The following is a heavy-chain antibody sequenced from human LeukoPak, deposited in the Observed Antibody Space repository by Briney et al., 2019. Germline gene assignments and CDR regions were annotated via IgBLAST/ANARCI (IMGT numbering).Heavy chain of an antibody. CDR1: GGSISSGGYS. D-gene: IGHD3-22*01. V-gene: IGHV4-30-2*01. CDR2: IYHSGST. J-gene: IGHJ4*02. CDR3: ARARDYYDSSGYYHPIDY. Sequence: PSQTLSLTCAVSGGSISSGGYSWSWIRQPPGKGLEWIGYIYHSGSTYYNPSLKSRVTISVDRSKNQFSLKLSSVTAADTAVYYCARARDYYDSSGYYHPIDYWGQGTLVTVSS.